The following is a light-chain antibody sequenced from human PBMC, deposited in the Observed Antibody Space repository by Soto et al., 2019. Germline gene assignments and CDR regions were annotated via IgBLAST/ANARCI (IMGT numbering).Light chain of an antibody. CDR2: EVS. CDR1: SSDVGSYNL. CDR3: CSYAGSSTTLV. J-gene: IGLJ2*01. Sequence: QSVLTQPASVSGSPGQSITISCTGTSSDVGSYNLVSWYQQHPGKAPKLMIYEVSKRPSGVSNRFSGSKSGNTASLTISGLQAEDEAVYYCCSYAGSSTTLVFGGGTQLTVL. V-gene: IGLV2-23*02.